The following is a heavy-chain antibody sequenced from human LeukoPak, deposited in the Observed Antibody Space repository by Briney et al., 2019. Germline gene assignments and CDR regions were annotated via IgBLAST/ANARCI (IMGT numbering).Heavy chain of an antibody. J-gene: IGHJ6*02. V-gene: IGHV3-30-3*01. Sequence: GGSLRLSCAASGFTFSSYAMHWVRQAPGKGLEWVAVISYDGSNKYYADSVKGRFTISRDNSKNTLYLQMNSLRAEDAAVYYCARGEIVVVPAAIDYYYYGMDVWGQGTTVTVSS. D-gene: IGHD2-2*01. CDR1: GFTFSSYA. CDR2: ISYDGSNK. CDR3: ARGEIVVVPAAIDYYYYGMDV.